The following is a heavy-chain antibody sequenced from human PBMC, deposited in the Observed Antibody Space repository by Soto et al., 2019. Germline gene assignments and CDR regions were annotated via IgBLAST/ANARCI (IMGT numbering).Heavy chain of an antibody. V-gene: IGHV4-39*01. CDR1: GGSISSRSYY. D-gene: IGHD4-17*01. CDR3: ARPTDYSDYDRFDI. Sequence: QLQLQESGPGLVKPSETLSLTCSVSGGSISSRSYYWGWLSPPPGMGLEWIGSIYYSGSTYYNPSLKSRVTITVDTSKVQISLRLNSVTSADTAVYYCARPTDYSDYDRFDIWGQGTMVTVSS. CDR2: IYYSGST. J-gene: IGHJ3*02.